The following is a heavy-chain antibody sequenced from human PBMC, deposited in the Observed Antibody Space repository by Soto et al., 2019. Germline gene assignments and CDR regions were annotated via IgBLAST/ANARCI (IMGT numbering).Heavy chain of an antibody. D-gene: IGHD3-3*01. CDR2: ISYDGSNK. CDR3: ARDPYDFWSGYYGHYYYYGMDV. Sequence: GGSLRLSCAASGFTFSNYWMTWVRQAPGKGLEWVAVISYDGSNKYYADSVKGRFTISRDNSKNTLYLQMNSLRAEDTAVYYCARDPYDFWSGYYGHYYYYGMDVWGQGTTVTVSS. CDR1: GFTFSNYW. V-gene: IGHV3-30*03. J-gene: IGHJ6*02.